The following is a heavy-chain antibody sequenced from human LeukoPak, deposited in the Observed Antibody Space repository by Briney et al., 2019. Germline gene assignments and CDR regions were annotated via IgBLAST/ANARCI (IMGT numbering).Heavy chain of an antibody. J-gene: IGHJ4*02. V-gene: IGHV3-30*04. CDR2: ISYDGSNK. D-gene: IGHD5/OR15-5a*01. Sequence: PGRSLRLSCAASGFTFSSYAMHWVRQAPGKGLEWVAVISYDGSNKYYADSVKGRLTISRDNSKNTLYLQMNSLRAEDTAVYYCARDWPGGDSVIFDYWGQGTLVTVSS. CDR1: GFTFSSYA. CDR3: ARDWPGGDSVIFDY.